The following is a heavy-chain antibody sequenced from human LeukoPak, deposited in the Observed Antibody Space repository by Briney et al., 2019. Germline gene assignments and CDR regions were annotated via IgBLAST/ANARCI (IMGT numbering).Heavy chain of an antibody. Sequence: PGGSLRLSCAAPGFTVSNNDMHWVRQPTGKGLEWVSLIGAAGYTYYPGSVKGRFTISRENAKNSLYLQMNSLRVEDMALYYCAREGEGGWIEHWGQGTLVTVSS. V-gene: IGHV3-13*01. D-gene: IGHD6-19*01. CDR3: AREGEGGWIEH. CDR2: IGAAGYT. J-gene: IGHJ4*02. CDR1: GFTVSNND.